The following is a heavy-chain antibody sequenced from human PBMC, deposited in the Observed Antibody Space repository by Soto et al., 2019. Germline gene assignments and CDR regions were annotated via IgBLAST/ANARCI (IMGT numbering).Heavy chain of an antibody. D-gene: IGHD6-13*01. CDR2: ISYDGSNK. V-gene: IGHV3-30*03. J-gene: IGHJ4*02. Sequence: GGSLRLSCAASGFTFSSYGMHWVRQAPGKGLEWVAVISYDGSNKYYADSVKGRFTISRDNSKNTLYLQMNSLRAEDTAVYYCAILQYSSSWTFFDYWGQGTLVTVSS. CDR3: AILQYSSSWTFFDY. CDR1: GFTFSSYG.